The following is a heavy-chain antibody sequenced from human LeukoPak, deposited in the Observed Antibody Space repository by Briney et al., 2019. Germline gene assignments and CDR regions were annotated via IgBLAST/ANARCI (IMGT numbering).Heavy chain of an antibody. CDR2: IKQDGTER. Sequence: PGESLRLSCAASGFTFTTYWMSWVRQAPGKGLEWVANIKQDGTERYYVDSVKGRFTISRDNSKNTLYLQMNSLRAEDTAVYYCAKGNILWWPYDAFDIWGQGTMVTVSS. J-gene: IGHJ3*02. D-gene: IGHD2-21*01. V-gene: IGHV3-7*01. CDR3: AKGNILWWPYDAFDI. CDR1: GFTFTTYW.